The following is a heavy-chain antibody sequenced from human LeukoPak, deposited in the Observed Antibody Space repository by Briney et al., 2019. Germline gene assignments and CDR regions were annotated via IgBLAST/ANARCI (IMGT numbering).Heavy chain of an antibody. V-gene: IGHV3-21*01. Sequence: GGSLRLSCAASGFTFSSCSMNWVRQAPGKGLEWVSSISSSSSYIYYADSVKGRFTISRDNAKNSLYLQMNSLRAEDTAVYYCARVAKSGYYFDHWGQGTLVTVSS. D-gene: IGHD5-12*01. CDR1: GFTFSSCS. J-gene: IGHJ4*02. CDR2: ISSSSSYI. CDR3: ARVAKSGYYFDH.